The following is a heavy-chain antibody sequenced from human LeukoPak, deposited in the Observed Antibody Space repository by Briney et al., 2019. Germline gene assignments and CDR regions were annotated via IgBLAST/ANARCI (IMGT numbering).Heavy chain of an antibody. CDR1: GGSISSSSYY. J-gene: IGHJ3*02. V-gene: IGHV4-39*01. D-gene: IGHD3-22*01. CDR2: IYYSGST. CDR3: ARIRYYYDRSGTLNAFDI. Sequence: SETLSLTCTVSGGSISSSSYYWGWIRQPPGKGLEWIGSIYYSGSTYYNPSLKSRVTISVDTSKNQFSLKLSPVTAADTAVYYCARIRYYYDRSGTLNAFDIWGQGTMVTVSS.